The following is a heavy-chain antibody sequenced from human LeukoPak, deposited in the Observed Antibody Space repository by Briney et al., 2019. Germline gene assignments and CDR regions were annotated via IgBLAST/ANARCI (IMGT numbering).Heavy chain of an antibody. D-gene: IGHD3-10*01. CDR3: ARRRAGMVRGVRPFDY. Sequence: GSLRLSCEASGFTFSTFAMIWVRQPPGKGLEWIGEINHSGSTNYNPSLKSRVTISVDTSKNQFSLKLSSVTAADTAVYYCARRRAGMVRGVRPFDYWGQGTLVTVSS. CDR2: INHSGST. CDR1: GFTFSTFA. V-gene: IGHV4-34*01. J-gene: IGHJ4*02.